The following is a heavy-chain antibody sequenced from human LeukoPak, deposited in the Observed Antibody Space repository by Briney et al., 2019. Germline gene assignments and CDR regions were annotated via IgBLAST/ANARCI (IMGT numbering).Heavy chain of an antibody. Sequence: ASVKVSCKAFGYTFTSDYMHWVRQAPGQGPEWMGVISPSGGSTTYAQKFQGRVTLTWDMSTSTDHLELSSLRSEDTAVYYCARDNSVRDEAWWFNPWGQGTLVTVSS. J-gene: IGHJ5*02. D-gene: IGHD5-24*01. CDR1: GYTFTSDY. V-gene: IGHV1-46*01. CDR2: ISPSGGST. CDR3: ARDNSVRDEAWWFNP.